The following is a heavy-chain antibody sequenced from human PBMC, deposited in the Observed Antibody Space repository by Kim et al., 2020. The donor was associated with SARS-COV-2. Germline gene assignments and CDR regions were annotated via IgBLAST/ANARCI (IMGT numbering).Heavy chain of an antibody. D-gene: IGHD1-20*01. Sequence: SEKYYVDSVKGRFTISRDNAKNSLYLQMNSLRAEDTAVYYCARLAGIYDYWGQGTLVTVSS. CDR3: ARLAGIYDY. V-gene: IGHV3-7*04. J-gene: IGHJ4*02. CDR2: SEK.